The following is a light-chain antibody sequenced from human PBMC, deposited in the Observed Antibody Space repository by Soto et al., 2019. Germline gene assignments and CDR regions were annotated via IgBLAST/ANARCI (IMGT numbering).Light chain of an antibody. J-gene: IGLJ1*01. V-gene: IGLV2-14*01. CDR3: SSYTSSSRYV. CDR1: SSDVGDYNY. Sequence: QSALTQPASVSGSPGQSITISCTGTSSDVGDYNYVSWYQQHPGKAPKFMIYDVSIRPSGVSNRCSGSKSGNTASLTISGLQAEDEADYYGSSYTSSSRYVFGTGTKVTVL. CDR2: DVS.